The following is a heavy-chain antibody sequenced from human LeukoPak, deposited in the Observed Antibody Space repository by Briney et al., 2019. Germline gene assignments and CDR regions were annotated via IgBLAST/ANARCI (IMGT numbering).Heavy chain of an antibody. V-gene: IGHV3-23*01. J-gene: IGHJ5*02. CDR2: IFPSGGEI. CDR3: ATYRQVLLPFEP. Sequence: GGSLRLSCEASGFTFSTFAMIWVRQPPGKGLEWVSSIFPSGGEIHYADSVRGRFTISRDNSKSTLSLQMNSLRAEDTAIYYCATYRQVLLPFEPWGQGTLVTVSS. D-gene: IGHD2-8*02. CDR1: GFTFSTFA.